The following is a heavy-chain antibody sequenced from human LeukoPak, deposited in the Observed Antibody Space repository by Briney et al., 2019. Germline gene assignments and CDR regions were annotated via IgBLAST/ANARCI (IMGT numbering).Heavy chain of an antibody. CDR2: FDPEDGET. J-gene: IGHJ6*02. Sequence: ASVKVSCKVSGYTLIELSMHWVRQAPGKGLEWMGGFDPEDGETIYAQKFQGRVTMTEDTSTDTAYMELSSLRSEDTAVYYCATSRYITNYYYYGMDVWGQGTTVTVSS. CDR3: ATSRYITNYYYYGMDV. CDR1: GYTLIELS. V-gene: IGHV1-24*01. D-gene: IGHD3-10*01.